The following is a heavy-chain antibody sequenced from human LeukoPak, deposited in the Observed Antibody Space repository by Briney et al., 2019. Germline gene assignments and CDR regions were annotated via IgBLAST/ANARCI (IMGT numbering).Heavy chain of an antibody. J-gene: IGHJ4*02. D-gene: IGHD6-13*01. CDR2: IWYDGSNK. CDR1: GFTFSSYG. CDR3: ARGLYSSSPIDY. Sequence: GRSLRLSCAASGFTFSSYGMHWVRQAPGKGLEWVAVIWYDGSNKYYADSVKGRFTISRDNSKNTLYLQMNSLRAEDTAVYYCARGLYSSSPIDYWGQGTLVTVSS. V-gene: IGHV3-33*01.